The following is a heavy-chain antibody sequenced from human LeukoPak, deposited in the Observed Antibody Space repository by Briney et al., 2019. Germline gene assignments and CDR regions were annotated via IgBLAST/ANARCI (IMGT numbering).Heavy chain of an antibody. J-gene: IGHJ4*02. CDR1: GFTFSSYS. V-gene: IGHV3-48*02. CDR3: AREGAYSGSYYFDY. Sequence: GGSLRLSCAASGFTFSSYSMNWVRQAPGKGLEWVSYISSSSSTIHYADSVKGRFTISRDNAKISLYLQMNSLRDEDTAVYYCAREGAYSGSYYFDYWGQGTLVTVSS. CDR2: ISSSSSTI. D-gene: IGHD1-26*01.